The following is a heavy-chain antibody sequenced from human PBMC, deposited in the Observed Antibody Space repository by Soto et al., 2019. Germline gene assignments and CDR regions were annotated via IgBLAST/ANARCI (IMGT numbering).Heavy chain of an antibody. CDR1: GGTFSSYT. D-gene: IGHD5-12*01. Sequence: GASVKVSCTASGGTFSSYTISWVRQAPGQGLEWMGRIIPILGIANYAQKFQGRVTITADKSTSTAYMELSSLRSEDTAVYYCARDTYSGYDSNWFDPWGQGTLVTVSS. CDR2: IIPILGIA. V-gene: IGHV1-69*04. CDR3: ARDTYSGYDSNWFDP. J-gene: IGHJ5*02.